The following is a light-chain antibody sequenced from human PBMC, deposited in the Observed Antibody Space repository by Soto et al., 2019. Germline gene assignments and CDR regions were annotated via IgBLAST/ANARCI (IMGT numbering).Light chain of an antibody. CDR2: WAS. Sequence: DIVMTQSPDSLAVSLGERATINCKSSQRVLYSSNNKNYLAWYQQKTGQPPKLLIYWASTRESGVPDRFSGSGSGTDFTLTISSLQAEDVAVYYCQHYYSSPFTFGPGTKVDIK. J-gene: IGKJ3*01. V-gene: IGKV4-1*01. CDR1: QRVLYSSNNKNY. CDR3: QHYYSSPFT.